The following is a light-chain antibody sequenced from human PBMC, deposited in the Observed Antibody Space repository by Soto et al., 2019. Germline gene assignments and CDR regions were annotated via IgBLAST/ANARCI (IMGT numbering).Light chain of an antibody. CDR2: EVN. CDR3: SSWTSSTTQV. Sequence: QSALAQPASVSGSLGQSITISCTGTSSDVGGYNFVSWYQQHPGKAPKLMIYEVNNRPSGVSNRFSGCKSGNTASLTISGLQAEDEADYYCSSWTSSTTQVLGGGTKLTVL. CDR1: SSDVGGYNF. V-gene: IGLV2-14*01. J-gene: IGLJ3*02.